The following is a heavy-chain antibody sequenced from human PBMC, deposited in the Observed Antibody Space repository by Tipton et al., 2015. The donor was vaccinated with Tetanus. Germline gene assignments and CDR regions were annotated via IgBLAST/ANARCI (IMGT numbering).Heavy chain of an antibody. Sequence: GSLRLSCAASGFTFSSYSMNWVRQAPGKGLEWVSYISSSSSTIYYADSVKGRFTISRDNGKNLLYLQMNSLRVEDTAVYYCARDPHTIRTGNHRGFDYWGQGTKVTVSS. CDR3: ARDPHTIRTGNHRGFDY. J-gene: IGHJ4*02. D-gene: IGHD3-10*01. CDR2: ISSSSSTI. V-gene: IGHV3-48*04. CDR1: GFTFSSYS.